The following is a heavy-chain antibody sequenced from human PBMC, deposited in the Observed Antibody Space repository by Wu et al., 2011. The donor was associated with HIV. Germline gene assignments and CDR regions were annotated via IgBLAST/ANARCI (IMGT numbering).Heavy chain of an antibody. V-gene: IGHV1-69*15. J-gene: IGHJ1*01. Sequence: QVQLVQSGAEVKKPGSSVKVSCKASGGTFSNYAINWVRQAPGQGLEWMGRIIPIFGTPNYAQKFQGRVTITADESTSTAYMELSSLRSEDTAVYYCARDVIVGRAPYRNFQHWGQGTLVTVSS. CDR1: GGTFSNYA. CDR3: ARDVIVGRAPYRNFQH. CDR2: IIPIFGTP. D-gene: IGHD2-21*01.